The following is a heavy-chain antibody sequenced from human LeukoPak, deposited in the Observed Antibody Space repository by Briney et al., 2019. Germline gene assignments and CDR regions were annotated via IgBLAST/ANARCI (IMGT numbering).Heavy chain of an antibody. CDR3: ASEQKEDLDY. V-gene: IGHV3-30*02. Sequence: GGSLRLSCAASGFTFSSYGMHWVRQAPGKGLEWVAFIRYDGSNKYYADSVKGRFTISRDNSKNTLYLQMNSLRAEDTAVYYCASEQKEDLDYWGQGTLVTVSS. CDR1: GFTFSSYG. CDR2: IRYDGSNK. D-gene: IGHD1/OR15-1a*01. J-gene: IGHJ4*02.